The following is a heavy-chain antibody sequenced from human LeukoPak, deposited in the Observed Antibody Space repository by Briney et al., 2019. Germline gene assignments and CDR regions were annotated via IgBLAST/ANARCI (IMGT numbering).Heavy chain of an antibody. CDR1: GFTFSSYE. CDR3: ARESSSGPDY. V-gene: IGHV3-48*03. Sequence: AGGSLRLSCAASGFTFSSYEMNWVRQAPGKGLEWVSYISSSSNKIYYADSVKGRFTISRDNAKNSLFLQMNSLRAEDTAVYYCARESSSGPDYWGQGTLVTVSS. D-gene: IGHD6-19*01. CDR2: ISSSSNKI. J-gene: IGHJ4*02.